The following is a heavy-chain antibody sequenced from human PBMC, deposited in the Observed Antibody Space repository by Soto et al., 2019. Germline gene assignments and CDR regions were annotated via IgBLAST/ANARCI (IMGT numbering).Heavy chain of an antibody. D-gene: IGHD1-20*01. CDR1: GFTFSSSG. CDR2: ISYDGSNK. Sequence: GSLRLSCAASGFTFSSSGMHWVRQAPGKGLEWVAVISYDGSNKFYADSVKGRFTISRDNFRNTLYLQMNSLRAEDTAVYYCAKEFHSWNYFDYWGQGTLVTVSS. J-gene: IGHJ4*02. CDR3: AKEFHSWNYFDY. V-gene: IGHV3-30*18.